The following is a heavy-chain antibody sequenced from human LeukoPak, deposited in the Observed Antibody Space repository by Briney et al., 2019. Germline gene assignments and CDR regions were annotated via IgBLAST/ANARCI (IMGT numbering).Heavy chain of an antibody. J-gene: IGHJ4*02. Sequence: SETLSLTCAVYGGSFSGYYWSWIRQPPGKGLEWIGEINHSGSTNYNPSLKSRVTISVDTSKNQFSLKLSSVTAADTAVYYCARGRVYDFWSGYYTPYYCDYWGQGTLVTVSS. V-gene: IGHV4-34*01. CDR2: INHSGST. CDR3: ARGRVYDFWSGYYTPYYCDY. D-gene: IGHD3-3*01. CDR1: GGSFSGYY.